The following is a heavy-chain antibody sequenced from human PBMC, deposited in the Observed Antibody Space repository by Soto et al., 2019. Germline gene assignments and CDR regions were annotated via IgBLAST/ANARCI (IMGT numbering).Heavy chain of an antibody. CDR2: FIPVFGTA. D-gene: IGHD1-26*01. CDR1: GGTFSTDP. V-gene: IGHV1-69*06. CDR3: AREGASIVGATGAFDI. J-gene: IGHJ3*02. Sequence: QVQLVQSGAEVKRPGSSVKVSCTASGGTFSTDPIHWVRQAPGQGLEWMGGFIPVFGTANFAQQFQGRLTVTAGKSTSTAYMELSSLSYADTAVYYCAREGASIVGATGAFDIWGQGTMVSVSS.